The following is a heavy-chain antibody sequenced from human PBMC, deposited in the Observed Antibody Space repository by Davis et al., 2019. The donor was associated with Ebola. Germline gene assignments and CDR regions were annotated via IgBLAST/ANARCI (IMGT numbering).Heavy chain of an antibody. V-gene: IGHV5-51*01. CDR1: GYSFAHYW. D-gene: IGHD6-19*01. J-gene: IGHJ5*02. CDR2: IYPGDSHT. CDR3: ARGEDNYGWTSGWYFDP. Sequence: GGSLRLSCKTSGYSFAHYWVAWLRQMPGKGLEWMGMIYPGDSHTRYSPSFQGQVTISVDKSISTTYLQWSSLKASDTATYYCARGEDNYGWTSGWYFDPWGQGTLVTVSS.